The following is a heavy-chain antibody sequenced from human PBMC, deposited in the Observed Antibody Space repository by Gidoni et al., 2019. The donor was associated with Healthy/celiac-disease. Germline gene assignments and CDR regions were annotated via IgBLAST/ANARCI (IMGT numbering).Heavy chain of an antibody. D-gene: IGHD1-26*01. CDR3: ARAGGGLLPFDY. J-gene: IGHJ4*02. CDR1: GCSISSYS. Sequence: HVQLQESCPGLVKPSVTLSLTCPVSGCSISSYSWSWIRQPPGKGLEWIVYIYYSGSTNYNPSLKSRVTVSIDTSKNQFSRRLSSVTAADTAVYYCARAGGGLLPFDYWGRGTLVAVSS. CDR2: IYYSGST. V-gene: IGHV4-59*01.